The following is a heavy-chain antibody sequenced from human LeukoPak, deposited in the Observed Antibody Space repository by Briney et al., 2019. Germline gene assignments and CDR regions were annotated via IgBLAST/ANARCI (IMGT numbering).Heavy chain of an antibody. CDR2: INYSGST. V-gene: IGHV4-59*01. CDR1: GGSISSYY. J-gene: IGHJ6*03. Sequence: SETLSLTCTVSGGSISSYYWSWIRQPPGKGLEWIGYINYSGSTNYNPSLKSRVTISVDTSKNQFSLKLSSVTAADTAVYYCARVPTRITIFGVAEPYYYMDVWGKGTTVTVSS. D-gene: IGHD3-3*01. CDR3: ARVPTRITIFGVAEPYYYMDV.